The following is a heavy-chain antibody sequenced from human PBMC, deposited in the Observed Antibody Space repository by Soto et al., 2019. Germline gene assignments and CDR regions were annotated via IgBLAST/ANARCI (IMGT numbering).Heavy chain of an antibody. Sequence: QVQLVQSGADVKKLGSSVRVSCKTSGGPFGNSAISWVRQAPAQRLEWIGEIIPVFDKANYAQNFQGRLTITADDSTATVFMQLSSLRSEDTAVYFCARLRRDWGDAFDLWGQGTLVTVSS. V-gene: IGHV1-69*01. CDR2: IIPVFDKA. CDR3: ARLRRDWGDAFDL. J-gene: IGHJ3*01. CDR1: GGPFGNSA. D-gene: IGHD3-16*01.